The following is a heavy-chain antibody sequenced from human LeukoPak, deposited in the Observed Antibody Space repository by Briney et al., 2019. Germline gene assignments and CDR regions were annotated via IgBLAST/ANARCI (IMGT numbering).Heavy chain of an antibody. CDR3: ARASSGGSGWDPDY. V-gene: IGHV3-33*01. Sequence: GGSLRLSCAASGFTFSNYGMHWVRQAPGKGLEWVADIWYDGSNKYYADSVKGRFTISRDNSKNTPYLQMNSLRAEDTAVYYCARASSGGSGWDPDYWGQGTLVTVSS. CDR2: IWYDGSNK. D-gene: IGHD6-19*01. J-gene: IGHJ4*02. CDR1: GFTFSNYG.